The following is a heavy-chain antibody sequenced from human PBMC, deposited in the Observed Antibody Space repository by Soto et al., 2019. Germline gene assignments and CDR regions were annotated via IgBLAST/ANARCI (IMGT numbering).Heavy chain of an antibody. Sequence: SETLSLTCTVSGGSISSYYWSWIRQPPGKGLEWIGYIYYSGTTNYNPSLKSRVTISVDTSKNQFSLKLSSVTAADTAVYYCARVGLLWFGELLGYYGMDVWGQGTTVTVSS. CDR2: IYYSGTT. CDR1: GGSISSYY. J-gene: IGHJ6*02. D-gene: IGHD3-10*01. CDR3: ARVGLLWFGELLGYYGMDV. V-gene: IGHV4-59*01.